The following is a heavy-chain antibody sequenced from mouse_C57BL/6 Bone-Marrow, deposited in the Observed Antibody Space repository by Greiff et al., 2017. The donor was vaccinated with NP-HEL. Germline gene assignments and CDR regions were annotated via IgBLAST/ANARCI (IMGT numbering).Heavy chain of an antibody. CDR2: IDPSDSYT. J-gene: IGHJ2*01. CDR3: ARLGRYYFDY. Sequence: QVQLQQPGAELVMPGASVKLSCKASGYTFTSYWMHWVKQRPGQGLEWIGEIDPSDSYTNYYQKFKGKSTLTVDKSSSTAYMQLSSLTSEDSAVYYCARLGRYYFDYWGQGTTLTVSS. CDR1: GYTFTSYW. D-gene: IGHD1-1*01. V-gene: IGHV1-69*01.